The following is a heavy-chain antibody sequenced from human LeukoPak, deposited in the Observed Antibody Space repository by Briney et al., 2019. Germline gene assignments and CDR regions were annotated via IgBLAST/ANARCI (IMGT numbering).Heavy chain of an antibody. CDR3: ARDYYLRYFDY. V-gene: IGHV1-46*01. CDR2: INLSGGST. Sequence: ASVKVSCKASGYTFTSYYIHWVRQAPGQALEWMGIINLSGGSTSYAQKFQGRVTMARDTSTSTVYMELISLRSEDTAVYYCARDYYLRYFDYWGQGTLVTVSS. D-gene: IGHD3-22*01. J-gene: IGHJ4*02. CDR1: GYTFTSYY.